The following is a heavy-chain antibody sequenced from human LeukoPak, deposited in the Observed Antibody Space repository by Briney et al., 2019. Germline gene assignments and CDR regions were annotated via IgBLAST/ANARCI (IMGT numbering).Heavy chain of an antibody. D-gene: IGHD6-13*01. V-gene: IGHV4-39*07. CDR1: GGSISSSSYY. J-gene: IGHJ3*02. CDR3: ARRRGGTLYSSPPAFDI. Sequence: PSETLSLTCTVSGGSISSSSYYWGWIRQPPGKGLEWIGSIYYSGSTYYNPSLKSRVTISVDTSKSQFSLKLSSVTAADTAVYYCARRRGGTLYSSPPAFDIWGQGTMVTVSS. CDR2: IYYSGST.